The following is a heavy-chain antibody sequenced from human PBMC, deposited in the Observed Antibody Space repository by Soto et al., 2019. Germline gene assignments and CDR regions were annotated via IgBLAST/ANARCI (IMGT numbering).Heavy chain of an antibody. CDR2: INPSGGAT. V-gene: IGHV1-46*03. D-gene: IGHD4-17*01. CDR3: ARDSLSTAYFFDY. CDR1: GYTFPYYY. Sequence: QVQLVQSGAEVKKPGASVKVSCKASGYTFPYYYMDWVRQAPGQGLEWMGIINPSGGATSYAQKFHGRVTLTTDKSTSTVYMEVSSLRSEDTDVYYCARDSLSTAYFFDYWGRGTLVTVSS. J-gene: IGHJ4*02.